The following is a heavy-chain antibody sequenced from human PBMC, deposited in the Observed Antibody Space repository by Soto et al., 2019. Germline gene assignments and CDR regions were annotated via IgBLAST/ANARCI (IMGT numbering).Heavy chain of an antibody. CDR1: GSTFTSYA. J-gene: IGHJ4*02. CDR3: AREHYYGSGSYNLDYFDY. D-gene: IGHD3-10*01. V-gene: IGHV1-3*01. Sequence: GASLKVYCKSSGSTFTSYAMHCVRHSPGQRLELMGWINAGNGNTKYSQKFQGRVTITRDTSASTAYMELSSLRSEDTAVYYCAREHYYGSGSYNLDYFDYWGQGTLVTVSS. CDR2: INAGNGNT.